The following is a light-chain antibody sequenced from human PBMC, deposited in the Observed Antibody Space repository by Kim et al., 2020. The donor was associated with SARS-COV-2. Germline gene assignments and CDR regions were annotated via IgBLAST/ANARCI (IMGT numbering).Light chain of an antibody. CDR1: NIGPAYD. V-gene: IGLV1-40*01. J-gene: IGLJ2*01. Sequence: APGRPVTISCTGSNIGPAYDVHWYQQFPGSAPKLLIYGDIHRPSGVPDRFSGSKSGTSASLAITGLQGEDEADYFCQTYDSGHVVFGGGTQLTV. CDR3: QTYDSGHVV. CDR2: GDI.